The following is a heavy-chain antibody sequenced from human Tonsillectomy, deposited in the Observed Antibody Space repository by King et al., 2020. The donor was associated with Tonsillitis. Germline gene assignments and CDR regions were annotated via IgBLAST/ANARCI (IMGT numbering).Heavy chain of an antibody. V-gene: IGHV4-59*01. J-gene: IGHJ5*02. CDR1: DDHNITSS. D-gene: IGHD4-11*01. CDR2: IYYSGST. Sequence: VQLQESGPGLVKPSETLTVTCNDTDDHNITSSWTWLRQPPGRGLEWIGHIYYSGSTIYNPSLKRRVTISVDTSKNQLSLRLTSVTTADTAVYYCARTFGGGGGSYYIFSFDPWGPGTLVTVSS. CDR3: ARTFGGGGGSYYIFSFDP.